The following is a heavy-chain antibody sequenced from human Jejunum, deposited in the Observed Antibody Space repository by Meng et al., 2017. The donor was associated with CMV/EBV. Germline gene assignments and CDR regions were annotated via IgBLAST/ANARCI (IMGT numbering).Heavy chain of an antibody. CDR1: GLCVSSFC. CDR2: VKTDSTAT. D-gene: IGHD5/OR15-5a*01. J-gene: IGHJ4*01. CDR3: ARRETVLSWSTFDY. V-gene: IGHV3-74*03. Sequence: EGVFVLCADLQRLSFSRFGLCVSSFCMYWVRQSQGKGQEWVAIVKTDSTATSNADSLRGRFTISRDNTENTLYLHMNSLRADDTAVYYCARRETVLSWSTFDYWGHGALVTVSS.